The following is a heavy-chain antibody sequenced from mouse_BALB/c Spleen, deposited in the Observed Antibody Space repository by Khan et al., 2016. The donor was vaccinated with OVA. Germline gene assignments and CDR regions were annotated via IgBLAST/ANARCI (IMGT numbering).Heavy chain of an antibody. Sequence: DVQLQESGTVLARPGASVKMSCKASGYSFTSYWMHWITQRPGQGLEWIGAIFPGNSDTTYNQKFTGKAKLTAVTSASTAYMELSSLTNEDSAVYYCTRSYDWCFDVWGAGTTVTVSS. D-gene: IGHD1-1*01. J-gene: IGHJ1*01. CDR2: IFPGNSDT. CDR1: GYSFTSYW. CDR3: TRSYDWCFDV. V-gene: IGHV1-5*01.